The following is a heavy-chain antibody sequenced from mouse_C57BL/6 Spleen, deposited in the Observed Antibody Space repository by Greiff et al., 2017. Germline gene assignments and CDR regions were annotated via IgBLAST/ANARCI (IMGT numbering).Heavy chain of an antibody. V-gene: IGHV1-55*01. J-gene: IGHJ4*01. CDR3: ARKHYSNLYAMDY. CDR2: IYPGSGST. D-gene: IGHD2-5*01. Sequence: QVQLKQPGAELVKPGASVKMSCKASGYTFTSYWITWVKQRPGQGLEWIGDIYPGSGSTNYNEKFKSKATLTVDTSSSTAYMQLSSLTSEDSAVYYCARKHYSNLYAMDYWGQGTSVTVSS. CDR1: GYTFTSYW.